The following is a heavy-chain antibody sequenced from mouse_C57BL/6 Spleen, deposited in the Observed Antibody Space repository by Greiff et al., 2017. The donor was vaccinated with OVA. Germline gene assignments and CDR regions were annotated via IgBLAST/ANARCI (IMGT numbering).Heavy chain of an antibody. CDR3: ARGATVVARYFDV. D-gene: IGHD1-1*01. V-gene: IGHV1-72*01. J-gene: IGHJ1*03. CDR2: IDPNSGGT. Sequence: PGRGLEWIGRIDPNSGGTKYNEKFKSKATLTVDKPSSTAYMQLSSLTSEDSAVYYCARGATVVARYFDVWGTGTTVTVSS.